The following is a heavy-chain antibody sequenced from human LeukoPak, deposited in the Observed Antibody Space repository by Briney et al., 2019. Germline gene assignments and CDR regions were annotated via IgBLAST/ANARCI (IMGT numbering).Heavy chain of an antibody. D-gene: IGHD6-19*01. CDR1: GGSISTYY. CDR2: IYYSGST. CDR3: GCIAVAGIRDYFDY. J-gene: IGHJ4*02. Sequence: PSETLSLTCTVSGGSISTYYWSWIRQPPGKGLEWIGYIYYSGSTNYNPSLKSRVTISVDTSKNQFSLKLSSVTAADTAVYYCGCIAVAGIRDYFDYWGQGTLVTVSS. V-gene: IGHV4-59*01.